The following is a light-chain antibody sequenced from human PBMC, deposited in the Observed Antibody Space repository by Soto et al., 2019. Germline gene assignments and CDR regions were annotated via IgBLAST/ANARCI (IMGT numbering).Light chain of an antibody. CDR1: QSVSGD. CDR3: QQRSNWPIT. J-gene: IGKJ5*01. V-gene: IGKV3-15*01. CDR2: GAS. Sequence: EIVWTQSPATLSVSPGDIATHSCRASQSVSGDLAWYHHKPGQAPRLLIYGASTRATGIPARFSGSGSGTEFTLTISSLQSEDFAVYYCQQRSNWPITFGQGTRLEIK.